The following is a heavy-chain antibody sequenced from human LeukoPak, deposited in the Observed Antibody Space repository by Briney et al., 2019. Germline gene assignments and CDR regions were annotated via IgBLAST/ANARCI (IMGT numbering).Heavy chain of an antibody. V-gene: IGHV3-53*01. CDR1: GFSVSSNY. J-gene: IGHJ5*02. CDR3: ARDMDP. CDR2: IYSGDRT. Sequence: PGGSLRLSCAASGFSVSSNYMSWVCQAPGKGLEWVSVIYSGDRTYYADSVKGRFTISRDSSKNTLYLQMNSLRAEDTAVYYCARDMDPWGQGTLVTVSS.